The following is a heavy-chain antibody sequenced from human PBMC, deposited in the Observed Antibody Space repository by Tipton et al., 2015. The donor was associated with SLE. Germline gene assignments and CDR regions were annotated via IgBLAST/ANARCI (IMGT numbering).Heavy chain of an antibody. J-gene: IGHJ6*03. V-gene: IGHV4-59*12. Sequence: TLSLTCTVSGGSFNTYYWTWIRQAPGKGLEWIGYINYNGDTNYNPSLKSRVTISVDTSKNQFSLKLSSVTAADTAVYYCARCSTRHYYYYYMDVWGKGTTVTVSS. CDR3: ARCSTRHYYYYYMDV. CDR2: INYNGDT. D-gene: IGHD2-2*01. CDR1: GGSFNTYY.